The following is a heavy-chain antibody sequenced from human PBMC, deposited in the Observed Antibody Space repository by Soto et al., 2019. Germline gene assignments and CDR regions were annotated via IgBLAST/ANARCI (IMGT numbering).Heavy chain of an antibody. CDR3: ARGLRGYDYVWGSYRYEFPGY. Sequence: SVKVSCKASGGTFSSYAISWVRQAPGQGLEWMGGIIPIFGTANYAQKFQGRVTITADESTSTAYMELSSLRSEDTAVYYCARGLRGYDYVWGSYRYEFPGYWG. CDR2: IIPIFGTA. J-gene: IGHJ4*01. D-gene: IGHD3-16*02. CDR1: GGTFSSYA. V-gene: IGHV1-69*13.